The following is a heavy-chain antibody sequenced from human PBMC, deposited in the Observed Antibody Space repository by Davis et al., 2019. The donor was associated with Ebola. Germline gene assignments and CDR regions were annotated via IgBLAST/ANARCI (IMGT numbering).Heavy chain of an antibody. CDR1: GFTFSSYA. J-gene: IGHJ4*02. CDR2: ISGSGGTT. CDR3: ASLRYVHYFDY. D-gene: IGHD3-16*01. Sequence: GGSLRLSCAASGFTFSSYAMSWVRQAPGKGLEWVSAISGSGGTTHYADSVKGRLTISRDNSKNTLFLQVNSLRAEDTAVYYCASLRYVHYFDYWGQGTLVTVSS. V-gene: IGHV3-23*01.